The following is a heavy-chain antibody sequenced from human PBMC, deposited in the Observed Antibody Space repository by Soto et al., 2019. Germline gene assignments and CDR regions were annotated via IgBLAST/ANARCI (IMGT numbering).Heavy chain of an antibody. CDR3: AKNQGVELVPLATVDWFDP. CDR2: ISGSGFKK. D-gene: IGHD1-26*01. Sequence: GGSLRLSCAASGFIFENFGMSWVRQAPGKGLEWISSISGSGFKKYYADSVEGRFTISRDNSKSTVYLELNNLSAEDTAVYHCAKNQGVELVPLATVDWFDPWGQGSVVTVS. V-gene: IGHV3-23*01. J-gene: IGHJ5*02. CDR1: GFIFENFG.